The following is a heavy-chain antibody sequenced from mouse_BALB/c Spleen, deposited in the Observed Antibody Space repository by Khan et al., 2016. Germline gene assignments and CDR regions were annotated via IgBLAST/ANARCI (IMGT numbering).Heavy chain of an antibody. D-gene: IGHD1-1*01. CDR2: ISYDGSN. CDR1: GYSITSGYY. CDR3: ASSSYWYFDV. V-gene: IGHV3-6*02. Sequence: VQLKQSGPGLVKPSQSLSLTCSVTGYSITSGYYWNWIRQFPGNKLEWMGYISYDGSNNYNPSLKNRISITRDTSKNQFFLKLNSVTTEDTAIYYCASSSYWYFDVWGAGTTVTVSS. J-gene: IGHJ1*01.